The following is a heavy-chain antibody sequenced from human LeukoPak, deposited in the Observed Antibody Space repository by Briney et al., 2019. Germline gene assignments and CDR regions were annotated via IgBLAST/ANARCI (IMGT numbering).Heavy chain of an antibody. V-gene: IGHV3-30*02. D-gene: IGHD6-25*01. CDR1: GFTFSSYG. Sequence: GGPLRLSCAASGFTFSSYGMHWVRQAPGKGLEWVAFIRYDGSNKYYADSVKGRFTISRDNSKNTLYLRMNSLRAVDTAVYYCANPTTRAADYWGQGTLVTVSS. CDR2: IRYDGSNK. J-gene: IGHJ4*02. CDR3: ANPTTRAADY.